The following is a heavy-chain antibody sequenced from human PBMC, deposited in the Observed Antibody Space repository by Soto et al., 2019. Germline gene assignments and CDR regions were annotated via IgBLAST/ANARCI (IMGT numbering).Heavy chain of an antibody. J-gene: IGHJ4*02. V-gene: IGHV3-21*06. CDR2: ISSTTNYI. CDR1: GFTFTRYS. CDR3: ARESEDLTSNFDY. Sequence: GSLRLSCAASGFTFTRYSMNWVRQAPGKGLEWVSSISSTTNYIYYGDSMKGRFTISRDNGKNSLYLEIHSLGAEDTAVYYCARESEDLTSNFDYWGQGTLVTVSS.